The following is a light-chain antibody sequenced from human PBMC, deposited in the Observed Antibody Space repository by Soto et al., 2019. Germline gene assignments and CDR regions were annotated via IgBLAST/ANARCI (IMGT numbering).Light chain of an antibody. CDR3: QQYNNWPF. J-gene: IGKJ3*01. CDR1: QSVSTD. V-gene: IGKV3-15*01. Sequence: IVMTQSPATLSVSPGERATLYCRASQSVSTDLAWYQQKPGQAPRLLIFGASTRATGIPARFSGSGSGTEFTLTISSLQSEDFAVYYCQQYNNWPFFGPGTKVDIK. CDR2: GAS.